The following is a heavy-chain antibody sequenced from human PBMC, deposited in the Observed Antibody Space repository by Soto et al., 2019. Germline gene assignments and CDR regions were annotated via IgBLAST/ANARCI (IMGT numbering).Heavy chain of an antibody. J-gene: IGHJ6*02. CDR1: GYTFTSYY. CDR2: INPSGGST. D-gene: IGHD2-21*02. CDR3: ARGSGDYEGYYYYYGMDV. Sequence: ASVKVSCKASGYTFTSYYMHWVRQAPGQGLEWMGIINPSGGSTSYAQKFQGRVTMTRDTSTSTVYMELSSLRSEDTAVYYCARGSGDYEGYYYYYGMDVWGQGTTVTVSS. V-gene: IGHV1-46*01.